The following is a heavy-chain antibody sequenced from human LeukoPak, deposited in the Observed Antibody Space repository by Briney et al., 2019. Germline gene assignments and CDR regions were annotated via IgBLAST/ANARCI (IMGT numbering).Heavy chain of an antibody. J-gene: IGHJ5*02. V-gene: IGHV3-30*02. Sequence: EGSLRLSCAASGFTFSNYGMHWVRQAPGKGLEWVSFIRYDGSNEYYADSVKGRFTISGDNSKNTLYLQMNSLRGDDSAVYFCANDLGTGTTGGTRFDPWGQGTLVTVSS. CDR1: GFTFSNYG. CDR2: IRYDGSNE. D-gene: IGHD1-1*01. CDR3: ANDLGTGTTGGTRFDP.